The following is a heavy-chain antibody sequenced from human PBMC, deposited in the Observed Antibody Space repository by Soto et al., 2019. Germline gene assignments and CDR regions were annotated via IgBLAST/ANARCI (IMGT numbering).Heavy chain of an antibody. Sequence: QVQLVQSGAEVKKPGSSVKVSCKASGCTFSSYAINWVRQAPGQGLEWMGGIIPIFATADYAQKFQVRVTITADESTSTAYMELSSLRSEDTAVYYCAQCLLGVNYYYGMDVWGQGTTVTVSS. J-gene: IGHJ6*02. CDR1: GCTFSSYA. CDR2: IIPIFATA. CDR3: AQCLLGVNYYYGMDV. V-gene: IGHV1-69*12. D-gene: IGHD3-16*01.